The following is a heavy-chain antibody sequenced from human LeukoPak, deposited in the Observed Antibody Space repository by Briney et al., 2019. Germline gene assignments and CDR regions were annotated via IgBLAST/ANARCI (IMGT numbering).Heavy chain of an antibody. CDR3: ARARRRRLPEFGFDY. V-gene: IGHV3-30-3*01. CDR1: GFTFSSYA. J-gene: IGHJ4*02. D-gene: IGHD2-21*02. CDR2: ISYDGSNK. Sequence: GGSLRLSCAASGFTFSSYAMHWVRQAPGKGLEWVAVISYDGSNKYYADSVKGRFTISRDNSKNTLYLQMNSLRAEDTAVYYCARARRRRLPEFGFDYWGQGTLVTVSS.